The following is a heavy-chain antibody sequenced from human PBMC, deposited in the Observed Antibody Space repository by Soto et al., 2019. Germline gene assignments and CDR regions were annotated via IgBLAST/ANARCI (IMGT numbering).Heavy chain of an antibody. D-gene: IGHD1-26*01. CDR3: ARDSGQWGAWFDP. J-gene: IGHJ5*02. V-gene: IGHV3-74*01. CDR1: GFTFNSYW. Sequence: GGSLRLSCAASGFTFNSYWMHWVRQAPGKGLMWVSYINTDGSSSRYADSVKGRFTISRDNAKNTLFLQMDSLTAEDTAVYYCARDSGQWGAWFDPWGQGTLVTVSS. CDR2: INTDGSSS.